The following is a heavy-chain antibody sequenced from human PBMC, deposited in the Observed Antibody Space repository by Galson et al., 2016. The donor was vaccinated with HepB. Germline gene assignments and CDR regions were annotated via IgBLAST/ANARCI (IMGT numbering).Heavy chain of an antibody. V-gene: IGHV1-18*01. CDR1: GYTFTSYA. D-gene: IGHD6-6*01. J-gene: IGHJ4*02. CDR3: ARHYSSTWPAGLIFDS. Sequence: SVKVSCKASGYTFTSYAISWVRQAPAQALEYLGWIDTSNGNTNYPQKFQDRVTLTTDTSTSTTYMEMGSLISDDTAVYYCARHYSSTWPAGLIFDSWGPGTRVTVSS. CDR2: IDTSNGNT.